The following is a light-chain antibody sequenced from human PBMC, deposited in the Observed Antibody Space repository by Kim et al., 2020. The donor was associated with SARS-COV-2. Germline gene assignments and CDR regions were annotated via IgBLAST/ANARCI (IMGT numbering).Light chain of an antibody. V-gene: IGLV3-25*03. CDR1: ALPNQY. Sequence: SYELTQPPSVSVSPGQTARITCSGDALPNQYVYWYQQRPCRAPTLIIYKDTERPSGVPERISGSSSGTTATLTISGVQAEDEADYYCQSPDSSATWVFGGGTKLTVL. CDR2: KDT. J-gene: IGLJ3*02. CDR3: QSPDSSATWV.